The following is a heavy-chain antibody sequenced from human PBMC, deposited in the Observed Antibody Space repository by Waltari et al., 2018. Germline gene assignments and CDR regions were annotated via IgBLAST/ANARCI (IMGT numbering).Heavy chain of an antibody. D-gene: IGHD1-26*01. CDR3: ARVVGATPYYYYYMDV. V-gene: IGHV3-74*01. CDR2: INSDGSST. J-gene: IGHJ6*03. CDR1: GFTFSSYW. Sequence: EVQLVESGGGLVQPGGSLRLSCAASGFTFSSYWMHWVRQAPGKGLVWVSRINSDGSSTSYADSVKGRFTISRDNAKNTLYLQMNSLRAEDTAVYYCARVVGATPYYYYYMDVWGKGTTVTVSS.